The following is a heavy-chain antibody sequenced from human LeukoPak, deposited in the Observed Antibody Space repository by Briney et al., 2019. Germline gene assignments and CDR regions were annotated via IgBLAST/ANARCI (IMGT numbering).Heavy chain of an antibody. V-gene: IGHV3-23*01. J-gene: IGHJ4*02. CDR3: AKSGLSKSDD. CDR1: GFTFSSYG. CDR2: ISGSGGST. Sequence: GGSLRLSCAASGFTFSSYGMSWVRQAPGKGLEWVARISGSGGSTYYADSVKGRFSISSDNSKNTLYLQMNSLRAEDTAVYYCAKSGLSKSDDWGQGTLVPVSS. D-gene: IGHD3-10*01.